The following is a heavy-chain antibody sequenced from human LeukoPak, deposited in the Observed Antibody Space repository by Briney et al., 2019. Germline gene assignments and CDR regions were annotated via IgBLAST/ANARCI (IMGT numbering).Heavy chain of an antibody. CDR2: ISSSSSYI. J-gene: IGHJ4*02. Sequence: PGGSLRLSCAASGFTFSSYSMNWVRQAPGKGLEWVSSISSSSSYIYYADSVKGRFTISRDNAKNSLYLQRNSLRAEDTAGYYCARDPGGGNYFDYWGQGTLVTVSS. D-gene: IGHD3-16*01. CDR1: GFTFSSYS. V-gene: IGHV3-21*01. CDR3: ARDPGGGNYFDY.